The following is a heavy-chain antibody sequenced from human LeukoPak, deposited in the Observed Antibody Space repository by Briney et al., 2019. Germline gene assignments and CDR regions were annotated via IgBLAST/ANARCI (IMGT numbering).Heavy chain of an antibody. V-gene: IGHV1-24*01. Sequence: ASVKVSCKVSGYTLTELSMHWMRQAPGKGLEWMGGFDPEDGETIYAQKFQGRVTMTEDTSTDTAYMELSSLRSEDTAVYYCATPVTYYYDSSGYLPLDNWGQGTLVTVSS. CDR3: ATPVTYYYDSSGYLPLDN. J-gene: IGHJ4*02. D-gene: IGHD3-22*01. CDR2: FDPEDGET. CDR1: GYTLTELS.